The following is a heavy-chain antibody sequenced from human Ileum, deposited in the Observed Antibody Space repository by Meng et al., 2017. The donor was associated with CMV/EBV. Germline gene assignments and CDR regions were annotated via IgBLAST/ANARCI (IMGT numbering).Heavy chain of an antibody. D-gene: IGHD1-1*01. J-gene: IGHJ4*02. CDR3: AKVGRWNSFDY. CDR1: GFSFSTYA. Sequence: GESLKISCAASGFSFSTYAMSWVRQAPGKGLEWVSIIYSDNFSTYYADSVKGRFTISRDNSKNTVYLQMNSLRAVDTAVYYCAKVGRWNSFDYWGQGTPVNVAS. CDR2: IYSDNFST. V-gene: IGHV3-23*03.